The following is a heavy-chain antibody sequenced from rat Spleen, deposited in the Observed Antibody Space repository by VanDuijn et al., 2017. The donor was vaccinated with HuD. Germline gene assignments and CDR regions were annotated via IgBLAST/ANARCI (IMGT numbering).Heavy chain of an antibody. D-gene: IGHD5-1*01. Sequence: QVQLKESGPGLVQTSQTLSLTCTVSGFSLTNYNVHWVRQPTGKGLEWMGMIWTGGSTDYNSALRSRLSISRDTSESQVFLKMNNLRTEDIATYYCVRESRTGNYFDDWGQGVMVTVSS. J-gene: IGHJ2*01. CDR1: GFSLTNYN. V-gene: IGHV2-30*01. CDR2: IWTGGST. CDR3: VRESRTGNYFDD.